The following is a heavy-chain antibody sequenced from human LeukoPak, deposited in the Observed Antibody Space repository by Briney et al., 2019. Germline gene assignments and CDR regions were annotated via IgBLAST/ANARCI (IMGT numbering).Heavy chain of an antibody. J-gene: IGHJ3*02. CDR3: ARHRRGWYFLDAFDI. D-gene: IGHD6-19*01. Sequence: SETLSLTCTVSGGSISSSSYYWGWIRQPPGKGLEWIGSIYYSGSTYYNPSLKSRVTISVDTSKNQFSLKLSSVTAADTAVYYCARHRRGWYFLDAFDIWGQGTMVTVSS. CDR1: GGSISSSSYY. CDR2: IYYSGST. V-gene: IGHV4-39*01.